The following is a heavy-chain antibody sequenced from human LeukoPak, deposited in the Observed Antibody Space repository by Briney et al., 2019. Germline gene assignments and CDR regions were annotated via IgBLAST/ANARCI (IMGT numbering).Heavy chain of an antibody. V-gene: IGHV3-21*01. CDR2: ISSSSSYT. D-gene: IGHD5-18*01. J-gene: IGHJ4*02. Sequence: AGGSLRLSCAASGFTFSSYSMMWVRQAPGKGLEWVSSISSSSSYTYYADSVKGRFTISRDNAKNSLYLQMNSLRAEDTAVYYCARFIRGYSYGAFDYWGQGTLVTVSS. CDR3: ARFIRGYSYGAFDY. CDR1: GFTFSSYS.